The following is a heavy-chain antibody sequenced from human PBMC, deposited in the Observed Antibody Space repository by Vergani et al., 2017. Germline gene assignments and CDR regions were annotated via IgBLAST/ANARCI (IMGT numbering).Heavy chain of an antibody. CDR3: AAVGAGYCFDY. CDR2: INHSGST. CDR1: GGSFSGYY. Sequence: QVQLQQWGAGLLKPSETLSPTCAVYGGSFSGYYWSWIRQPPGKGLEWIGEINHSGSTNYNPSLKSRVTISVDTSKNQFSLKLSSVTAADTAVYYCAAVGAGYCFDYWGRGTLVTVSS. J-gene: IGHJ4*02. V-gene: IGHV4-34*01. D-gene: IGHD3-16*01.